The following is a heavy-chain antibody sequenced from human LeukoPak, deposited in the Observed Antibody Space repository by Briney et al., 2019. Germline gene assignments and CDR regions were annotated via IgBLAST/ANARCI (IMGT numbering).Heavy chain of an antibody. Sequence: SVKVSCKASGGIFNSYAISWLRQAPGQGFEWMGRIIPVLGIENYARQFQGRVTISADRSTSTAYMELSTLRSEDTAVYYCARDLPDCSGGYCYSGWFDPWGPGTLVTVSS. CDR3: ARDLPDCSGGYCYSGWFDP. J-gene: IGHJ5*02. D-gene: IGHD2-15*01. CDR1: GGIFNSYA. CDR2: IIPVLGIE. V-gene: IGHV1-69*04.